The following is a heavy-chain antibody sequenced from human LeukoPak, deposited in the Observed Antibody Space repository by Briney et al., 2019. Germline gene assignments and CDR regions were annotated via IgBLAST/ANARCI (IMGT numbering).Heavy chain of an antibody. CDR2: IYPGNSDS. CDR3: ARQSEMATIGGIEY. Sequence: GESLKISCKGSGYSFTGYWIGWVRQLPGKGLEWMGIIYPGNSDSRYSPSFQGQVTISADKSISTAYLLWSSLKTSDTTVYYCARQSEMATIGGIEYWGEGTLVTVSS. CDR1: GYSFTGYW. J-gene: IGHJ4*02. V-gene: IGHV5-51*01. D-gene: IGHD5-24*01.